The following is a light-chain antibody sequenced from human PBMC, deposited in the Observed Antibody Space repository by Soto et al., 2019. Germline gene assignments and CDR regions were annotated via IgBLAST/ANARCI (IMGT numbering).Light chain of an antibody. Sequence: EIVMTQSPDTLSVSPGERATLSCRASQSVSSKLAWYQQKPGQAPRLLIYGASTRATGIPARFSGSGSGTEFTLTISSLQSEDFAVYHCQQYRSSPLTFGGGTKVDIK. CDR3: QQYRSSPLT. V-gene: IGKV3-15*01. J-gene: IGKJ4*01. CDR1: QSVSSK. CDR2: GAS.